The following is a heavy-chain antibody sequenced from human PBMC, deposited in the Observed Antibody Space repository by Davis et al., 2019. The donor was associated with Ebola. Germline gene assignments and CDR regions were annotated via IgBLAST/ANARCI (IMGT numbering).Heavy chain of an antibody. J-gene: IGHJ4*02. V-gene: IGHV3-30*18. CDR1: GFTFSSYA. CDR3: AKGEMATRTPWFDY. CDR2: MSYDGSNT. Sequence: GESLKISCAASGFTFSSYAMHWVRQAPGKGLEWVAVMSYDGSNTYYADSVKGRFTISKDNSKNTLFMQMNSLRAEDTAVYYCAKGEMATRTPWFDYWGQGTLVTVSS. D-gene: IGHD5-24*01.